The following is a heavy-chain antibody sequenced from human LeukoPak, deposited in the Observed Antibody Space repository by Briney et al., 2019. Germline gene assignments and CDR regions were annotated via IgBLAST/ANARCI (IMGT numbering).Heavy chain of an antibody. V-gene: IGHV1-69*04. J-gene: IGHJ4*02. CDR3: ARDLHLYGAIDY. CDR2: IIPILGIA. Sequence: GASVKVSCKASGGTFSSYAISWVRQAPGQGLEWMGRIIPILGIANYAQKFQGRVTITADKSTSTAYMELSSLRSEDTAVYYCARDLHLYGAIDYWGQGTLVTVSS. CDR1: GGTFSSYA. D-gene: IGHD4/OR15-4a*01.